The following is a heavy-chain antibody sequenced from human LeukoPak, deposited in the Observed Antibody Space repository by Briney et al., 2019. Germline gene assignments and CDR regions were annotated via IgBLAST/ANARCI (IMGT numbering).Heavy chain of an antibody. D-gene: IGHD3-22*01. Sequence: SETLSLTCTVSGGSISSSSYYWGWIRQPPGKGLEWIGSIYYSGSTYYNPSLKSRVTMSVDTSKNQFSLKLSSVTAADTAVYYCARGQYYYDSSGQDALDIWGQGTMVTVSS. V-gene: IGHV4-39*07. CDR2: IYYSGST. J-gene: IGHJ3*02. CDR1: GGSISSSSYY. CDR3: ARGQYYYDSSGQDALDI.